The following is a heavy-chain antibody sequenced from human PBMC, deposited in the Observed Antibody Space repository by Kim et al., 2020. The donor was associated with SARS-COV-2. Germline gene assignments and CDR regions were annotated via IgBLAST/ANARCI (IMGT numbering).Heavy chain of an antibody. D-gene: IGHD5-18*01. CDR1: GYTFTSYG. CDR3: ARSGHVRGYSYGARPDY. J-gene: IGHJ4*02. CDR2: ISAYNGNT. V-gene: IGHV1-18*01. Sequence: ASVKVSCKASGYTFTSYGISWVRQAPGQGLEWMGWISAYNGNTNYAQKLQGRVTMTTDTSTSTAYMELRSLRSDDTAVYYCARSGHVRGYSYGARPDYWGQGTLVTVSS.